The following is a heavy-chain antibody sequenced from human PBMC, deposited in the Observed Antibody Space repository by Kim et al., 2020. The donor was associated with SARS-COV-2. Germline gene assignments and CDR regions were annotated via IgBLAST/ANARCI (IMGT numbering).Heavy chain of an antibody. CDR3: ARDTYYYDSSGYYSEYYFDY. CDR2: INAGNGNT. Sequence: ASVKVSCKASGYTFTSYAMHWVRQAPGQRLEWMGWINAGNGNTKYSQKFQGRVTITRHTSASTAYMELSSLRSEDTAVYYCARDTYYYDSSGYYSEYYFDYWGQGTLVTVSS. D-gene: IGHD3-22*01. J-gene: IGHJ4*02. CDR1: GYTFTSYA. V-gene: IGHV1-3*01.